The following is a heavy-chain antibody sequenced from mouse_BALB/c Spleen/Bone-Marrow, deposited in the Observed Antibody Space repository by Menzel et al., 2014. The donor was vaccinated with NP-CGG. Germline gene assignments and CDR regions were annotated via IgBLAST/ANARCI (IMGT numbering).Heavy chain of an antibody. CDR2: IWGGGST. Sequence: VKVEESGPGLVAPSQSLSITCTVSGFSLSRYSLHWIRQPPGKGLEWLGMIWGGGSTDYNSALRSRLSIINDNSKSQVFLKMSSLQTDDTAMYYCARRELDAMDDGGQGTSVTVSS. V-gene: IGHV2-6-4*01. CDR1: GFSLSRYS. J-gene: IGHJ4*01. CDR3: ARRELDAMDD.